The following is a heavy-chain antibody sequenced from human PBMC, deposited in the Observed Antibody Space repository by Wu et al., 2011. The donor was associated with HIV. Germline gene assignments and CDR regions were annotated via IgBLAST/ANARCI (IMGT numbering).Heavy chain of an antibody. J-gene: IGHJ6*03. CDR2: ISAYNGDT. Sequence: QVQLVQSGAEVKKPGASVKVSCKASGYTFTNYAIHWVRQAPGQGLEWMGWISAYNGDTNYARKLQDRVTMTTDTSTSTAYMELRSLRSDDTAVYYCARDGSSAQLDLYYNHMDVWGKGTTVTVSS. V-gene: IGHV1-18*01. CDR3: ARDGSSAQLDLYYNHMDV. CDR1: GYTFTNYA. D-gene: IGHD6-6*01.